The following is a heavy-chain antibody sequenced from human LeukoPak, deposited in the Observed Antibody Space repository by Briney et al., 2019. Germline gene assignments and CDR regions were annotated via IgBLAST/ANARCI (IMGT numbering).Heavy chain of an antibody. J-gene: IGHJ4*02. Sequence: PGGSLRLSCAASGLTFGSYSMNWVRQAPGKGLEWVSYITGTSSTIYYADSVKGRFTVSRDNARNSLYLQMNSLRDEDTAVYYCARVLTDSRGWYHFDYWGQGTLVTVSS. D-gene: IGHD6-19*01. CDR3: ARVLTDSRGWYHFDY. V-gene: IGHV3-48*02. CDR1: GLTFGSYS. CDR2: ITGTSSTI.